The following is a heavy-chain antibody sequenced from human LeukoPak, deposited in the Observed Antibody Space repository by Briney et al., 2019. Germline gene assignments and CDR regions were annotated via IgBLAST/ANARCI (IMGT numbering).Heavy chain of an antibody. J-gene: IGHJ4*02. Sequence: SETLSLTCNISTGSIRSYYWSWIRQPPGEGLEWIGYLYNSGSTNYNPSLKSRVTISVDTSKRQFSLKLSSVTAADTAIYYCARVAYSSSFLFDYWGQGTLVTVSS. CDR2: LYNSGST. CDR3: ARVAYSSSFLFDY. CDR1: TGSIRSYY. V-gene: IGHV4-59*01. D-gene: IGHD6-6*01.